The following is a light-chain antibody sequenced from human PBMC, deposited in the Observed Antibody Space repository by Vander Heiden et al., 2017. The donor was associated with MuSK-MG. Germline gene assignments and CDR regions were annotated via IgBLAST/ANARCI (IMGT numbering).Light chain of an antibody. CDR2: DAS. Sequence: DIQMTQSPSTLSASVGDRVTFTCRASQNINSWLAWYQQKPGKAPKLLIYDASRLESGVPQRFSGSGSGTEFTLTISSLQPDDFATYYCQQYNSYSAFGQGTKVEIK. CDR3: QQYNSYSA. CDR1: QNINSW. J-gene: IGKJ1*01. V-gene: IGKV1-5*01.